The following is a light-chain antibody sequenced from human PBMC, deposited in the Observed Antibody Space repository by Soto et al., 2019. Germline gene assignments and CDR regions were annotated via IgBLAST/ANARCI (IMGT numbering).Light chain of an antibody. CDR2: TNH. CDR1: ASNLGGNY. Sequence: QSVLTQPPSVSGTPGQKVSISCSGSASNLGGNYVNWYQHLPGAAPKLLIYTNHQRPSGVPDRFSGSKSGTSASLAISGLRSEDEANYYCAAWDDSLNAVVFGGGTKLTVL. CDR3: AAWDDSLNAVV. V-gene: IGLV1-44*01. J-gene: IGLJ2*01.